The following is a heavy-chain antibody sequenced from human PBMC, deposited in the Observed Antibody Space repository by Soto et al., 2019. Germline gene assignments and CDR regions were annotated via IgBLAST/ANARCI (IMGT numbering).Heavy chain of an antibody. V-gene: IGHV3-23*01. D-gene: IGHD1-26*01. Sequence: EVQLLESGGGLVQPGGSLRLSCAASGFTFSRNAMSWVRQAPGKGLEWVSGISGGGGATYYADSVKGRFTISRDNSKNTLYLQMNILRAEDTAIYYCAKSEPYGSGSYYFDYWGQGTLVTVSS. CDR1: GFTFSRNA. CDR3: AKSEPYGSGSYYFDY. CDR2: ISGGGGAT. J-gene: IGHJ4*02.